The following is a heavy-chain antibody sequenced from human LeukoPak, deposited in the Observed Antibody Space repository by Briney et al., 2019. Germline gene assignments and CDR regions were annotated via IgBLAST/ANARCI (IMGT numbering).Heavy chain of an antibody. CDR3: ARTHPTPDIVVVPAAIGWFDP. Sequence: GSSVKVSCKASGGTFSSYAISWVRQAPGQGLEWMGGIIPIFGTANYAQKFQGGVTITADKSTSTAYIELSSLRSEDTAVYYCARTHPTPDIVVVPAAIGWFDPWGQGTLVTVSS. J-gene: IGHJ5*02. CDR2: IIPIFGTA. CDR1: GGTFSSYA. D-gene: IGHD2-2*01. V-gene: IGHV1-69*06.